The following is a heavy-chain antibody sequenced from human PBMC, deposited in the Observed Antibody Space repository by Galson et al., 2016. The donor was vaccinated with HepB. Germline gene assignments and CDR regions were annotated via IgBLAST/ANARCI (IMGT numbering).Heavy chain of an antibody. J-gene: IGHJ3*02. CDR3: ARDGSSRSSPNGFDI. CDR1: GFTFSDYC. D-gene: IGHD6-13*01. CDR2: ISSSRSYT. Sequence: SLRLSCAASGFTFSDYCMSWIRQAPGKGLEWVSYISSSRSYTKYADSVKGRFTISRNNAKNSLYLQMNSLRAEDTAVYYCARDGSSRSSPNGFDIWGQGTMVTVSS. V-gene: IGHV3-11*05.